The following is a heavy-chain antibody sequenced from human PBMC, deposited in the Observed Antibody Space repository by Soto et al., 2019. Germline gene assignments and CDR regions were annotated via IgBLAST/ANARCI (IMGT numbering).Heavy chain of an antibody. CDR2: VYKSGST. J-gene: IGHJ4*03. V-gene: IGHV4-39*01. CDR3: ASQRDGYCTDY. CDR1: GGTMTNTTYY. Sequence: SETLSLTCRVSGGTMTNTTYYWDWIRQPPGKGLEWLGSVYKSGSTYYNPSLKSRVTVSVDTAKDQFSLELDSVTAADTAVYYCASQRDGYCTDYWGKGSKVIISS. D-gene: IGHD2-8*02.